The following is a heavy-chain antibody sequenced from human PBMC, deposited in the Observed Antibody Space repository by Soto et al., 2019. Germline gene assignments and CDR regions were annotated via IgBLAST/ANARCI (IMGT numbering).Heavy chain of an antibody. D-gene: IGHD3-3*01. CDR3: ARASTHPYDFWSAITREDWFDP. V-gene: IGHV4-39*01. CDR1: GGSISSSSYY. CDR2: IYYSGST. Sequence: QLQLQESGPGLVKPSETLSLTCTVSGGSISSSSYYWGWIRQPPGKGLEWIGSIYYSGSTYYNPSLKSRVTISVDTSKNQFSLKLSSVTAADTAVYYCARASTHPYDFWSAITREDWFDPWGQGTLVTVSS. J-gene: IGHJ5*02.